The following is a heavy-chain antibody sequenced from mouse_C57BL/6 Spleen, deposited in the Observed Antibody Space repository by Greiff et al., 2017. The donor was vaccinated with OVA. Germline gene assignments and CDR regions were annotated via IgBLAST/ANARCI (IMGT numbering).Heavy chain of an antibody. D-gene: IGHD3-3*01. CDR2: IDPSDSYS. CDR1: GYTFTSYW. V-gene: IGHV1-50*01. Sequence: QVQLQQPGAELVKPGASVQLSCKASGYTFTSYWMQWVNQRPGQGLEWIGEIDPSDSYSNYNQKFKGKATLTVDTSSSTAYMQLSSLTSEDSAVYYCARRGLGWFAYWGQGTLVTVSA. J-gene: IGHJ3*01. CDR3: ARRGLGWFAY.